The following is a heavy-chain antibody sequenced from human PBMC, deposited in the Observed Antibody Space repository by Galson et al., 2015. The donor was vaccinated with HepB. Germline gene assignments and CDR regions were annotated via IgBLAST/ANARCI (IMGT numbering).Heavy chain of an antibody. CDR1: GYSFTSYW. J-gene: IGHJ5*02. CDR3: ARRREGDYYGSGSYWFDP. Sequence: QYGAEVTKPGESLKISCKGSGYSFTSYWIGWVRQMPGKGLEWMGIIYPGDSDTRYSPSFQGQVTISADKSISTAYLQWSSLKASDTAMYYCARRREGDYYGSGSYWFDPWGQGTLVTVSS. V-gene: IGHV5-51*01. D-gene: IGHD3-10*01. CDR2: IYPGDSDT.